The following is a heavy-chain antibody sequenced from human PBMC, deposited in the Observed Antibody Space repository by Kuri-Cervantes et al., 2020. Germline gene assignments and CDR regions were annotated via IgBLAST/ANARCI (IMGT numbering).Heavy chain of an antibody. CDR1: GFTFSSYW. CDR3: ARGGNGAGTYYSYYYYGMDV. J-gene: IGHJ6*02. D-gene: IGHD3-10*01. V-gene: IGHV3-74*01. CDR2: INRDVSMP. Sequence: AGSLSLSCAASGFTFSSYWMHWMRQVPGKGLVWVTRINRDVSMPHYADSVKGRFTIFRDNAKNTLYLQMNSLRAEGTAVYYCARGGNGAGTYYSYYYYGMDVWGQGTTVTVSS.